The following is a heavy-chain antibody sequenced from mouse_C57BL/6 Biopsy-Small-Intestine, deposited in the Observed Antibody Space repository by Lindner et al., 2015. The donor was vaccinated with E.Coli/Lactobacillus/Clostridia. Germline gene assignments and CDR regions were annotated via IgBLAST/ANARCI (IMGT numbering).Heavy chain of an antibody. CDR3: ARSSSTVRYYFDY. CDR1: GYSFTDYN. D-gene: IGHD2-10*02. J-gene: IGHJ2*01. CDR2: INPNYGTT. V-gene: IGHV1-39*01. Sequence: VQLQESGPELVKPGASVKISCKASGYSFTDYNMNWVKQSNGKSLEWIGVINPNYGTTAYNQKFKDKATLTVDQSSRTAYMQLNSLTSEDSAVYYCARSSSTVRYYFDYWGQGTTLTVSS.